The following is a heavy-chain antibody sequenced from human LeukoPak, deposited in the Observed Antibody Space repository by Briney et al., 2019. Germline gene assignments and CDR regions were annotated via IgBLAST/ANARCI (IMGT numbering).Heavy chain of an antibody. CDR1: GFTFSDYH. D-gene: IGHD2-21*01. V-gene: IGHV3-23*01. CDR2: ISGDGART. Sequence: GGSLRRSCAASGFTFSDYHINWVRQAPGKGLEWVSAISGDGARTYYADSVKGRFTISRDNSKNTLDLQMNSLRAEDTAIYYCAKTVVVITFRFDSWGQGSLVTVSS. J-gene: IGHJ4*02. CDR3: AKTVVVITFRFDS.